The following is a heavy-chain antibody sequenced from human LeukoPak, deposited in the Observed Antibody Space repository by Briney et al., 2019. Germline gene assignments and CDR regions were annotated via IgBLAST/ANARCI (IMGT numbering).Heavy chain of an antibody. D-gene: IGHD3-10*01. CDR1: GGTFSSYA. CDR3: ARAKMVRGVIIDDY. CDR2: IIPIFGTA. J-gene: IGHJ4*02. V-gene: IGHV1-69*05. Sequence: ASVKLSCKASGGTFSSYAISWVRQAPGQGLEWMGGIIPIFGTANYAQKFQGRVTITTDESTSTAYMELSSLRAEDTAVYYCARAKMVRGVIIDDYWGQGTLVTVSS.